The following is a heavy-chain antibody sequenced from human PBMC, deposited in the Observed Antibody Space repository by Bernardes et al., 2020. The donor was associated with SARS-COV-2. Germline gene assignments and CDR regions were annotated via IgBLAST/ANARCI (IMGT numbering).Heavy chain of an antibody. V-gene: IGHV4-39*01. D-gene: IGHD4-17*01. CDR2: IYYSGST. J-gene: IGHJ5*02. CDR3: ARSDYGDYVGEGELLRWFDP. CDR1: GGSISSSSYY. Sequence: TLSLTCTVSGGSISSSSYYWGWIRQPPGKGLEWIGSIYYSGSTYYNPSLQSRVTISVDTSKNQFSLQLSSVTAADTAVYYCARSDYGDYVGEGELLRWFDPWGQGTLVTVS.